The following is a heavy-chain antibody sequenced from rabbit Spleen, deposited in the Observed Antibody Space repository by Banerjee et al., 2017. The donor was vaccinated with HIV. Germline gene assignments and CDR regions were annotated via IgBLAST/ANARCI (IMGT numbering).Heavy chain of an antibody. J-gene: IGHJ4*01. CDR2: IDPVFGIA. D-gene: IGHD1-1*01. CDR3: ASNHPYGSSSGDDFLFDL. CDR1: GFDFSSYG. Sequence: QSLEESGGGLVQPGGSLTLSCKASGFDFSSYGVNWVRQAPGKGLEWIGYIDPVFGIAVYASWVNGRFTISRDNAQNTLYLQLNSLTVADTATYFCASNHPYGSSSGDDFLFDLWGPGTLVTVS. V-gene: IGHV1S7*01.